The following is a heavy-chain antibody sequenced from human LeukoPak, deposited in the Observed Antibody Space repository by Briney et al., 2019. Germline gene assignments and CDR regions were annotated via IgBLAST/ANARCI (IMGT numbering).Heavy chain of an antibody. CDR2: IKSKTDGGTT. CDR3: TTHGGDYPTY. D-gene: IGHD4-17*01. J-gene: IGHJ4*02. Sequence: GGSLRLSCAASGLTFNDAWMTWVRQAPGKGLEWVGRIKSKTDGGTTDYAAPVKARFTISRDDSKNTLFLQMNSLKTEDTAVYFCTTHGGDYPTYWGQGTLSPSPQ. V-gene: IGHV3-15*01. CDR1: GLTFNDAW.